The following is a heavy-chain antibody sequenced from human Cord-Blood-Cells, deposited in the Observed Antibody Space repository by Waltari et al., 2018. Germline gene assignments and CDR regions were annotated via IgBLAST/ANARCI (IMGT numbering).Heavy chain of an antibody. D-gene: IGHD6-6*01. CDR3: AREGSSSSYFDY. V-gene: IGHV4-61*01. CDR1: GGSVSSGSYN. Sequence: QVQLQESGPGLVQPSETLSLTCTASGGSVSSGSYNWSWIRQPPGQGLEWTGYIYYSGSTNYNPSLKSLVTISVDTSKNQFSLKLSSVTAADTAVYYCAREGSSSSYFDYWGQGTLVTVSS. J-gene: IGHJ4*02. CDR2: IYYSGST.